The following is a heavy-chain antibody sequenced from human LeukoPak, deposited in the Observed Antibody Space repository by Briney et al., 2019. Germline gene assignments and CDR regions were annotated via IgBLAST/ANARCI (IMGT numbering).Heavy chain of an antibody. D-gene: IGHD2-2*02. CDR3: ARDHSVVVPAAINYYYGMDV. CDR1: GYTFTGYY. J-gene: IGHJ6*02. V-gene: IGHV1-2*02. Sequence: ASVKVSCKASGYTFTGYYMHWVRQAPGQGLEWMGWINPNSGGTNYAQKFQGRVTMTRDTSISTAYMELSRLRSDDTAVYYCARDHSVVVPAAINYYYGMDVWGRGTTVTVSS. CDR2: INPNSGGT.